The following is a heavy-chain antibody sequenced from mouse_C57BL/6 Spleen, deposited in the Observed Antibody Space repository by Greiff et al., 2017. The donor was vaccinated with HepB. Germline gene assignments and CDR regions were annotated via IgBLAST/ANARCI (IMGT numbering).Heavy chain of an antibody. CDR1: GYTFTDYY. CDR3: ARGGLTVVAPFDY. CDR2: INPNNGGT. V-gene: IGHV1-26*01. Sequence: EVQLQQSGPELVKPGASVKISCKASGYTFTDYYMNWVKQSHGKSLEWIGDINPNNGGTSYNQKFKGKATLTVDKSSSTAYMELRSLTSEDSAVYYCARGGLTVVAPFDYWGQGTTLTVSS. D-gene: IGHD1-1*01. J-gene: IGHJ2*01.